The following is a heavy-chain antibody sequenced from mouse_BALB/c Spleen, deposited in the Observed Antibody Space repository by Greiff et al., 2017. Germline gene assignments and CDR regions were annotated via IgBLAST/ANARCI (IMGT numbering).Heavy chain of an antibody. Sequence: LVESGAELVRPGVSVKISCKGSGYTFTDYAMHWVKQSHAKSLEWIGVISTYYGDASYNQKFKGKATMTVDKSSSTAYMELARLTSEDSAIYYCARSTAKGYFDVWGAGTTVTVSS. CDR1: GYTFTDYA. D-gene: IGHD1-2*01. V-gene: IGHV1S137*01. CDR3: ARSTAKGYFDV. CDR2: ISTYYGDA. J-gene: IGHJ1*01.